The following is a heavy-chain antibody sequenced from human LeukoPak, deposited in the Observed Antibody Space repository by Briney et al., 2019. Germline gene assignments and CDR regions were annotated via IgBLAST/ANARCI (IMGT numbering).Heavy chain of an antibody. CDR1: GFTFSTYS. V-gene: IGHV3-21*04. J-gene: IGHJ6*03. Sequence: GGSLRLSCAASGFTFSTYSMDWVRQAPGKGLEWVSSISSSSSYIYYADSVKGRFTISRDNAKNSLYLQMNSLRAEDTALYYCARADGPYYYYYYYMDVWGKGTTVTVSS. CDR3: ARADGPYYYYYYYMDV. CDR2: ISSSSSYI.